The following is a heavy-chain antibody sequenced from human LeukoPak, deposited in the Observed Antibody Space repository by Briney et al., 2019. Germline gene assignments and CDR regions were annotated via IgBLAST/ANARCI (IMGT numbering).Heavy chain of an antibody. CDR1: GFTFSSYW. V-gene: IGHV3-7*03. CDR3: VQDWAWGAFGY. CDR2: IKQDGSEN. D-gene: IGHD7-27*01. J-gene: IGHJ4*02. Sequence: GGSLRLSCAASGFTFSSYWMSWVRQAPGKGLEWVANIKQDGSENYYVDSVKGRFTISRDNSKNTLYLQMNRLGAEDTAIYYCVQDWAWGAFGYWGQGTLVTVSS.